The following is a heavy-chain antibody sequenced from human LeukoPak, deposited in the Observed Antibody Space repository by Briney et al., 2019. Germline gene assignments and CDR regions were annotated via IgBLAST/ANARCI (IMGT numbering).Heavy chain of an antibody. CDR2: ISSGSSTI. CDR1: GFTFSSYS. J-gene: IGHJ3*02. CDR3: ARDVTYYYDTSGYPRVFDI. D-gene: IGHD3-22*01. Sequence: GSLRLSCAASGFTFSSYSMNWVRQAPGKGLEWVSYISSGSSTIYYADSVKGRFTISRDNANNSLYLQMNSLRAEDTAVYYCARDVTYYYDTSGYPRVFDIWGQGTMVTVSS. V-gene: IGHV3-48*01.